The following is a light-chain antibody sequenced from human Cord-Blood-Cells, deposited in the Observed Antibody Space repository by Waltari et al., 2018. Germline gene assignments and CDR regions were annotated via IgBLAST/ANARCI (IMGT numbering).Light chain of an antibody. V-gene: IGLV8-61*01. Sequence: QTVVTQEPSFSVSPGGTVTLTCGLSSGSVSTSYYPSWYQQTPGQAPRTLNYSTNTRSSGVPDRFSGSILGNKAALTITGAQADDESDCYCVLYMGSGISVFGGGTKLTVL. CDR1: SGSVSTSYY. CDR2: STN. CDR3: VLYMGSGISV. J-gene: IGLJ3*02.